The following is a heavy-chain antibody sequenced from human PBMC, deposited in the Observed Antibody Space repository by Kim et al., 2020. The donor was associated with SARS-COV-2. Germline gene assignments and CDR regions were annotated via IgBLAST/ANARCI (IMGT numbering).Heavy chain of an antibody. V-gene: IGHV3-49*03. D-gene: IGHD5-12*01. CDR3: TRDVYSGYDPTYFDY. Sequence: GGSLRLSCTASGFTFGDYAMSWFRQAPGKGLEWVGFIRSKAYGGTTEYAASVKGRFTISRDDSKSIAYLQMNSLKTEDTAVYYCTRDVYSGYDPTYFDYWGQGTLVTVSS. CDR2: IRSKAYGGTT. CDR1: GFTFGDYA. J-gene: IGHJ4*02.